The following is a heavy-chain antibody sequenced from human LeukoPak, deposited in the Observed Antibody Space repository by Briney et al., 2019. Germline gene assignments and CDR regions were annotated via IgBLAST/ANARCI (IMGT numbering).Heavy chain of an antibody. D-gene: IGHD2-15*01. CDR2: IFYSGNT. Sequence: SETLSLTCTVSGGSISSGGYYWSWIRQHPGKGLEWIGYIFYSGNTYYNPSLQSRVTISVDTSKNQFSPRLSSVTAADTAVYYCASRVVVVAAPFDYWGQGTLVTVSS. CDR3: ASRVVVVAAPFDY. J-gene: IGHJ4*02. V-gene: IGHV4-31*03. CDR1: GGSISSGGYY.